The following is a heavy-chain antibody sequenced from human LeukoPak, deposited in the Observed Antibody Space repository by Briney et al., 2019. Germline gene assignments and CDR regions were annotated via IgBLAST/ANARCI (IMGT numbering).Heavy chain of an antibody. J-gene: IGHJ3*02. D-gene: IGHD3-3*01. CDR3: AREAGGDTIFGVLHAFDI. Sequence: SETLSLTCTVSGGSISSYYWSWIRQPPGKGLEWIGYIYYSGSTNYNPSLKSRVTISLDTSKNQFSLKLSSVTAADTAVYYCAREAGGDTIFGVLHAFDIWGQGTMVTVSS. CDR2: IYYSGST. V-gene: IGHV4-59*12. CDR1: GGSISSYY.